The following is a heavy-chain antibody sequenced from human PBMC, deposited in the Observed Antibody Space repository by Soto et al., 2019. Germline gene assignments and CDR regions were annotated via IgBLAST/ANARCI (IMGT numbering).Heavy chain of an antibody. J-gene: IGHJ4*02. CDR1: GGSISTSTYY. CDR2: IHHSGDT. CDR3: ARVRREYDNSGPVDY. D-gene: IGHD3-22*01. V-gene: IGHV4-39*07. Sequence: PSETLSLTCTVSGGSISTSTYYWGWVRQPPGKGLEWIGTIHHSGDTNYIPSLKSRVSISVDTAKNQFSLKLNSVTAADTAVYYCARVRREYDNSGPVDYWGQGTLVTVS.